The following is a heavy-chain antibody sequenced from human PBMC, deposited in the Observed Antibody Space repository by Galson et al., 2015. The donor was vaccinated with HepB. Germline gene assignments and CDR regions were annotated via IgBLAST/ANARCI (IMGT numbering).Heavy chain of an antibody. CDR3: ARNFQAYVRGNSLWCFDP. D-gene: IGHD4-23*01. V-gene: IGHV3-NL1*01. J-gene: IGHJ5*02. Sequence: SLRLSCAASGFTFSSYGMHWVRQAPGKGLEWVAALQSDGSGTYYADSVKGRFTISRDNSKDTLYLQMRGLRAEDTAIYYCARNFQAYVRGNSLWCFDPRGQGTLVTVSS. CDR1: GFTFSSYG. CDR2: LQSDGSGT.